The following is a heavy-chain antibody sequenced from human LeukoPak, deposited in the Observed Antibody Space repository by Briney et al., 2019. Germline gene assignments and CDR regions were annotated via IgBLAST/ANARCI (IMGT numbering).Heavy chain of an antibody. V-gene: IGHV4-34*01. CDR2: IYYSGST. J-gene: IGHJ4*02. CDR1: GGSFSGYY. Sequence: NSSETLSLTCAVYGGSFSGYYWSWIRQPPGKGLEWIGSIYYSGSTYYNPSLKSRVTISVDTSKNQFSLKLSSVTAADTAVYYCARDFYYDSSVYDSWGQGTLVTVSS. CDR3: ARDFYYDSSVYDS. D-gene: IGHD3-22*01.